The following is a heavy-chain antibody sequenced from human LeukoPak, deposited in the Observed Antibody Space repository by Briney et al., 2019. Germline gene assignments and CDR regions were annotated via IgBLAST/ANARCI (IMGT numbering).Heavy chain of an antibody. CDR3: ARWGDHDPYYFDY. CDR1: GFTFSSYE. V-gene: IGHV3-48*03. J-gene: IGHJ4*02. CDR2: ISSSGSTI. D-gene: IGHD3-16*01. Sequence: GASLRLSCAASGFTFSSYEMNWVRQAPGKGLEWVSYISSSGSTIYYADSVKGRFTISRDNAKNSLYLQMNSLRAEDTAVYYCARWGDHDPYYFDYWGQGTLVTVSS.